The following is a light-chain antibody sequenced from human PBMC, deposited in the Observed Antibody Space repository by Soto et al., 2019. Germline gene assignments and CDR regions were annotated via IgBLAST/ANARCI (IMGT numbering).Light chain of an antibody. V-gene: IGLV1-40*01. Sequence: QSVLTQPPSVSGAPGQRVTLSCTGSSSNIGAGYDVHWYQQLPGTAPKLAIYGNSNRPSGVPDRFSGSKSGTSASLAITGLQAEDEADYYCQSYDSSLSGYVFGTGTKVTVL. J-gene: IGLJ1*01. CDR3: QSYDSSLSGYV. CDR2: GNS. CDR1: SSNIGAGYD.